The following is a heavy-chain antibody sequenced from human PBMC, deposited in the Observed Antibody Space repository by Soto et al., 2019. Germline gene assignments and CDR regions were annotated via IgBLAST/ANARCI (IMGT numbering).Heavy chain of an antibody. CDR2: IGGSSYT. Sequence: QVQLVESGGGLVKPGGSLRLSCAASGFTFSDYYASWIRQASEEELEWIAYIGGSSYTKYADSVKGRFTISRDNAKNSLYLQMNSLRAEDTAMYYCARGSLVVTVIPPAMDFQHSGQGTPVTVSS. J-gene: IGHJ1*01. D-gene: IGHD2-21*02. CDR3: ARGSLVVTVIPPAMDFQH. V-gene: IGHV3-11*05. CDR1: GFTFSDYY.